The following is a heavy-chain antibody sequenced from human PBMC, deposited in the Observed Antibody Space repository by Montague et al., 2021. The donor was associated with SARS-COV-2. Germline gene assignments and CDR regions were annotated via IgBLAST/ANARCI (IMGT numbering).Heavy chain of an antibody. CDR1: GFSLTTAGMG. Sequence: PALVKPTQTLTLTCTVSGFSLTTAGMGVAWIRRPPGKALEWLAIIYWDDEERYRSSLESRVSISKDSSNTRVMFTMINMDPLDAGTYYCARRPTSLVGEPFFGFDVWGPGTLVTVSS. D-gene: IGHD3-10*01. J-gene: IGHJ3*01. V-gene: IGHV2-5*08. CDR3: ARRPTSLVGEPFFGFDV. CDR2: IYWDDEE.